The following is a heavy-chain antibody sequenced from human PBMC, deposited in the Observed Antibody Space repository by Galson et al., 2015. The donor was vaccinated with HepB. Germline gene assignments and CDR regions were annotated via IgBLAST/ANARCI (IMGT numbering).Heavy chain of an antibody. CDR1: GYTFTSYA. J-gene: IGHJ4*02. CDR3: ARVAKGPGGVPAAGGRFGYFDY. V-gene: IGHV1-3*01. CDR2: INAGNGNT. Sequence: SVKVSCKASGYTFTSYAMHWVRQAPGQWLEWMGWINAGNGNTKYSQKFQGRVTITRDTSASTAYMELSSLRSEDTAVYYCARVAKGPGGVPAAGGRFGYFDYWGQGTLVTVSS. D-gene: IGHD2-2*01.